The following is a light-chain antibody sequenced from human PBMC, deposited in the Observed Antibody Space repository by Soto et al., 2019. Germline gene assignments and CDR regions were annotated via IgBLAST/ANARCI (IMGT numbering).Light chain of an antibody. CDR2: LGS. V-gene: IGKV2-28*01. CDR1: ESLLQSNGNHY. J-gene: IGKJ1*01. CDR3: MQALHTPWT. Sequence: IVLTQSPLSLPVTPGEPASISCRSSESLLQSNGNHYLDWYIQKPGQSPQVLIYLGSNRASGVPDRFSGSGSGTDFTLKISRVEAEDVGVYYCMQALHTPWTFGQGTKVEIK.